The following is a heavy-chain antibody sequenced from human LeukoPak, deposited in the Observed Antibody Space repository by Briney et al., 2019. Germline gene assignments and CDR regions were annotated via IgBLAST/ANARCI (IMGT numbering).Heavy chain of an antibody. V-gene: IGHV3-66*01. D-gene: IGHD2-2*01. CDR2: IYSGGST. CDR1: GFTVSSNY. Sequence: QSGGSLRLSCAASGFTVSSNYVSWVRQAPGKGLEWVSVIYSGGSTYYADSVKGRFTISRDNSKNTLYLQMNSLRAEDTAVYYCAREPGSSTSHHWYFDLWGRGTLVTVSS. CDR3: AREPGSSTSHHWYFDL. J-gene: IGHJ2*01.